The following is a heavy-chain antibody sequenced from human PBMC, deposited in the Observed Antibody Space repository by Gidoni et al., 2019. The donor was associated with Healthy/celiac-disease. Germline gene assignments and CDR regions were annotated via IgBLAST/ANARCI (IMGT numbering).Heavy chain of an antibody. D-gene: IGHD4-17*01. CDR1: GGSISSGAYY. Sequence: QVQLQESGPGLVKPSQTLSLTCTFSGGSISSGAYYWRWIRQHPGKGLKWIGYIYYSGSTYYNPSLKSRVTISQDTTKNQFSLKLSSVAAADTAVYYCARAVTSGFDYYYYGMDVWGQGTTVTVSS. J-gene: IGHJ6*02. V-gene: IGHV4-31*03. CDR2: IYYSGST. CDR3: ARAVTSGFDYYYYGMDV.